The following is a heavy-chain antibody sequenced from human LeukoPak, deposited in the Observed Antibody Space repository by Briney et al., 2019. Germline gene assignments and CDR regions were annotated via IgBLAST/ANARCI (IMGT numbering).Heavy chain of an antibody. Sequence: SGTLSLTCAVSGGSISSSDWWSWVRQPPGKGLEWIGEIYHSGSTNYNPSLKSRVTISVDKSKNQFSLKLSPVTAADTAVYYCATPPPRGYSYGSDYWGQGTLVTVSS. J-gene: IGHJ4*02. CDR3: ATPPPRGYSYGSDY. CDR2: IYHSGST. D-gene: IGHD5-18*01. CDR1: GGSISSSDW. V-gene: IGHV4-4*02.